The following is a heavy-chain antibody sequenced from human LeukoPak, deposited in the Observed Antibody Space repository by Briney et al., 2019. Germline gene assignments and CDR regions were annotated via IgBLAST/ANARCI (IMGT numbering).Heavy chain of an antibody. D-gene: IGHD6-6*01. Sequence: ASVKVSCTASGYTFTGYYMHWVRQAPGQGLEWMGWINPNSGGTNYAQKFQGRVTMTRDTSISTAYMELSRLRSDDTAVYYCARASARYNWFDPWGQGTLVTASS. CDR1: GYTFTGYY. CDR2: INPNSGGT. V-gene: IGHV1-2*02. CDR3: ARASARYNWFDP. J-gene: IGHJ5*02.